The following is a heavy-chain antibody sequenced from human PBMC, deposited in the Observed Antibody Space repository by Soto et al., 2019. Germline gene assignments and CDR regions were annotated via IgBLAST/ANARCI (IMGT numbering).Heavy chain of an antibody. D-gene: IGHD4-17*01. CDR2: IGSSGGTT. J-gene: IGHJ6*02. CDR3: AKTRVTTSDFYHYGLDV. CDR1: GFTFSSYA. V-gene: IGHV3-23*01. Sequence: LYCAASGFTFSSYAMSWVRQAPGKGLEWVAAIGSSGGTTYYADSVKGRFTISRDTSKNARYLQMNSLRAEDTAVYYCAKTRVTTSDFYHYGLDVWGQGTTVTVSS.